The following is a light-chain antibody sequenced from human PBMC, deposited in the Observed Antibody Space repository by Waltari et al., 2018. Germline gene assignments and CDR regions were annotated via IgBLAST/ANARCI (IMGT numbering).Light chain of an antibody. CDR2: KAK. Sequence: WYQQRPGQAPHRLVYKAKARSAGVPDHFSGSILGNTAALTSTGAQAVGEAEYYCSMYMGSGICVFGGGTRLTVL. V-gene: IGLV8-61*01. J-gene: IGLJ3*02. CDR3: SMYMGSGICV.